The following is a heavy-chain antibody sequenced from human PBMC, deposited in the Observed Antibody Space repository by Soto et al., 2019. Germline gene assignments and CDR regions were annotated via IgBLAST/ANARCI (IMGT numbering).Heavy chain of an antibody. J-gene: IGHJ4*02. V-gene: IGHV1-18*01. D-gene: IGHD6-6*01. Sequence: QVQLVQSGAEVKKPGASVKVSCKASGYTFTSYGISWVRQAPGQGLEWMGWISAYNGNTNYAQKLQGRVTMTTDTSXITAYMERRSLSSDDTAVYYCASDTRAYSSSSPADYWGQGTLVTVSS. CDR2: ISAYNGNT. CDR1: GYTFTSYG. CDR3: ASDTRAYSSSSPADY.